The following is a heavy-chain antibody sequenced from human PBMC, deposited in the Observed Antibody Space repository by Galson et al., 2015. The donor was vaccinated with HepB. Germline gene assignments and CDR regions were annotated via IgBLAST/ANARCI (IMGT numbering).Heavy chain of an antibody. CDR1: GGTFSSYA. V-gene: IGHV1-69*13. J-gene: IGHJ4*02. CDR2: IIPIFGTA. Sequence: SVKVPCKASGGTFSSYAISWVRQAPGQGLEWMGGIIPIFGTANYAQKFQSRVTITADESTSTAYMELSSLRSEDTAVYYCATMGIAAAGTVYWGQGTLVTVSS. CDR3: ATMGIAAAGTVY. D-gene: IGHD6-13*01.